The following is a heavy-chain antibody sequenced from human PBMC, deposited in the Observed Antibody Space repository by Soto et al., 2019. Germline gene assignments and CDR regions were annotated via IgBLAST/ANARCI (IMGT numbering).Heavy chain of an antibody. V-gene: IGHV3-23*01. Sequence: EVQLLESGGGLVQPGGSLRLSCAASGFAFNNYAMSWVRQAPGKGLEWVSTLSGSGDTTYYAGSVKVRFTISRDNSKHTRYRQMNSRRADDTAVYYCAKATRSEGRFYYYYYMDVWGKGTTVTVSS. CDR3: AKATRSEGRFYYYYYMDV. CDR1: GFAFNNYA. D-gene: IGHD6-19*01. J-gene: IGHJ6*03. CDR2: LSGSGDTT.